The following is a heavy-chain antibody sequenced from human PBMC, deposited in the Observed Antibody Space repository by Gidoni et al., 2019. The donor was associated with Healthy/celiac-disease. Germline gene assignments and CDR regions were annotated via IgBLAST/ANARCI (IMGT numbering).Heavy chain of an antibody. CDR1: GFTFSSYA. D-gene: IGHD1-26*01. CDR3: AKGEEDDYYYYYMDV. J-gene: IGHJ6*03. Sequence: EVQLLESGGGLVQRGGSLRLACSASGFTFSSYAMIWFRQAPGKGLELVSAISGSGGSTYYADSVKGRFTISRDNSKNTLYLQMNSLRAEDTAVYYCAKGEEDDYYYYYMDVWGKGTTVTVSS. V-gene: IGHV3-23*01. CDR2: ISGSGGST.